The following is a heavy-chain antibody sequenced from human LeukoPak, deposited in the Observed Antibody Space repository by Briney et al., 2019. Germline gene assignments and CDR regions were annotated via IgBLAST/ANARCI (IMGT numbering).Heavy chain of an antibody. V-gene: IGHV4-31*03. Sequence: PSQTLSLTCTVSGGSISSGDYYWSWLRQHPGRGGEGVGNIYSGSTYYNPSLKSGVTISVDTSKSQFSLKLSSVTAADTAVYYCAREGYDSSYYYYLDYWGQGTLVTVSS. CDR1: GGSISSGDYY. CDR3: AREGYDSSYYYYLDY. J-gene: IGHJ4*02. CDR2: IYSGST. D-gene: IGHD3-22*01.